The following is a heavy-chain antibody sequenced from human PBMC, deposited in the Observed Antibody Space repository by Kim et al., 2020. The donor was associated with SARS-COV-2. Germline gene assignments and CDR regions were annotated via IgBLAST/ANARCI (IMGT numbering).Heavy chain of an antibody. CDR2: IYDSGRI. Sequence: SETLSRTCTVSGSSISSGDYFWTWIRQPPGKGLEWIGHIYDSGRINYNPSLQSRVTISVDTSKNQFSLKLTSVTAADTAVYYCVREVVALNWIDPWGQGT. V-gene: IGHV4-30-4*01. CDR3: VREVVALNWIDP. J-gene: IGHJ5*02. D-gene: IGHD2-15*01. CDR1: GSSISSGDYF.